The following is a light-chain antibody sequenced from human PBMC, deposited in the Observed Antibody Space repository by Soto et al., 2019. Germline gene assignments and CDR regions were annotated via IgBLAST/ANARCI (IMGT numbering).Light chain of an antibody. V-gene: IGLV1-36*01. CDR2: YDD. Sequence: QSVLTQPPSVSEAPRQRVTISCSGSSSNIGNNAVNWYQQLPGKAPKLLIYYDDLLPSGVSDRFSGSKSGTSASLAISGLQAEDEAGYYCAAWDDNLNCLVFGGGTKLTVL. CDR1: SSNIGNNA. J-gene: IGLJ2*01. CDR3: AAWDDNLNCLV.